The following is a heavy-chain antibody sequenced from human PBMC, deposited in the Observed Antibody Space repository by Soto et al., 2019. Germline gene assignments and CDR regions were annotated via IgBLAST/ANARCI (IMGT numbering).Heavy chain of an antibody. CDR1: GYTFRTYY. Sequence: ASVKVSCKTSGYTFRTYYMHWVRQAPGQGLEWMGMVNPNGGSTIYAQKFRGRVTMTPDTSTSTVYMELSSLTSDDRAVYYCARALSGSYSHFDHWGQGTLVTVS. D-gene: IGHD3-10*01. CDR2: VNPNGGST. J-gene: IGHJ4*02. V-gene: IGHV1-46*01. CDR3: ARALSGSYSHFDH.